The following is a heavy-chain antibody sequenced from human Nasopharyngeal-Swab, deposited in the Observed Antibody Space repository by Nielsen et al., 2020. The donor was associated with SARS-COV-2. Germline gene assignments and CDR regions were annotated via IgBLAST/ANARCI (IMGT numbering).Heavy chain of an antibody. D-gene: IGHD2-2*01. Sequence: ASVKVSCKASGYTFTSYYMHWVRQAPAQGLEWMGIINPSGGSTSYAQKFQGRVTMTRDTSTSTVYMELSSLRSEDTAVYYCAARGSCSSTSCYADYWGQGTLVTVSS. CDR2: INPSGGST. CDR1: GYTFTSYY. J-gene: IGHJ4*02. CDR3: AARGSCSSTSCYADY. V-gene: IGHV1-46*01.